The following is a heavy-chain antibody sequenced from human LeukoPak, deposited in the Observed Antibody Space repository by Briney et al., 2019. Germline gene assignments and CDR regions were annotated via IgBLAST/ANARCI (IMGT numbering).Heavy chain of an antibody. J-gene: IGHJ4*02. CDR2: INPNSCGT. D-gene: IGHD6-19*01. CDR1: GYTFTGYY. V-gene: IGHV1-2*02. CDR3: ARDWDIAVAFFDC. Sequence: ASVKVSCKASGYTFTGYYIHWVRQAPGQGLEWMGWINPNSCGTNYAQKFQGRVTMTRDTSISTAYMELSRLRSDDTAVYYCARDWDIAVAFFDCWGQGTLVTVS.